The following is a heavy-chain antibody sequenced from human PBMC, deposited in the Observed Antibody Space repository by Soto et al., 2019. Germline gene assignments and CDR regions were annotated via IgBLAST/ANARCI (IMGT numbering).Heavy chain of an antibody. J-gene: IGHJ4*02. D-gene: IGHD6-13*01. Sequence: QITLKESGPTLVKPTQTLTLTCTFSGFSLSTSGVGVGWIRQPPGKALEWLALIYWDDDKRYSPSLKSRLTITKDTSKNQEVLTQPNVDPVDTATYNCAHRPAAAGSDYFDYRGQGNLVTVSS. V-gene: IGHV2-5*02. CDR1: GFSLSTSGVG. CDR3: AHRPAAAGSDYFDY. CDR2: IYWDDDK.